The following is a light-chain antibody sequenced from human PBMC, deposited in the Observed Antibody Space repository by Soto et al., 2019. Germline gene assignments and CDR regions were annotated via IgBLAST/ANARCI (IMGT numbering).Light chain of an antibody. CDR2: DTS. Sequence: EIVLTQSPGTLSLSPGESATLSCRASQSLTNSFIAWYQQKPGQAPRLLIYDTSSRATGIPDRFSGSGSGTDFTLTISRLEPEDFAVFFCQQYGTSEIIFGQWTRLEIK. V-gene: IGKV3-20*01. CDR1: QSLTNSF. CDR3: QQYGTSEII. J-gene: IGKJ5*01.